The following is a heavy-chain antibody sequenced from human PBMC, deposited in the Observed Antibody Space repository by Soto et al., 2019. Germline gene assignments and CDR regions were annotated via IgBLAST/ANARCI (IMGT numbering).Heavy chain of an antibody. CDR3: AKVVYKAAAAYYYYSGMDV. D-gene: IGHD6-13*01. CDR2: IRRHTSVT. Sequence: GGSLRLSCAAFGLTLSTSSMNWVRQAPGRGLEWISYIRRHTSVTAYADSVKGRFTISRDSSKNSLYLQMNCLRAEDTAVYYCAKVVYKAAAAYYYYSGMDVWGQGTTVTVSS. CDR1: GLTLSTSS. V-gene: IGHV3-48*01. J-gene: IGHJ6*02.